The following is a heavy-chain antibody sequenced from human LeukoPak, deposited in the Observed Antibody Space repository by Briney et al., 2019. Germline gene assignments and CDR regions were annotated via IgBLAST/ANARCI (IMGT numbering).Heavy chain of an antibody. CDR3: ASNKGQWLFSD. Sequence: SETLSLTCTVSGGSISSYYWNWIRQPPGKGLEWIGNIYYSGSTNYNPSLKSRVTISVDASKNQFSLRLSSVTAADTAVYYCASNKGQWLFSDWGQGTLVTVSS. CDR2: IYYSGST. V-gene: IGHV4-59*08. D-gene: IGHD6-19*01. CDR1: GGSISSYY. J-gene: IGHJ4*02.